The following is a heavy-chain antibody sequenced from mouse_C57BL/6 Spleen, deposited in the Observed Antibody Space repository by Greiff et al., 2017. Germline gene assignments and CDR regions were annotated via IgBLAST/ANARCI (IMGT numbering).Heavy chain of an antibody. D-gene: IGHD6-5*01. CDR3: ARSRYAYFDY. V-gene: IGHV7-3*01. CDR1: GFTFTDYY. J-gene: IGHJ2*01. Sequence: EVQVVESGGGLVQPGGSLSLSCAASGFTFTDYYMSWVRQPPGKALEWLGFIRNKANGYTTEYSASVKGRFTISRDNSQSILYLQMNALRAEDSATYYCARSRYAYFDYWGQGTTLTVSS. CDR2: IRNKANGYTT.